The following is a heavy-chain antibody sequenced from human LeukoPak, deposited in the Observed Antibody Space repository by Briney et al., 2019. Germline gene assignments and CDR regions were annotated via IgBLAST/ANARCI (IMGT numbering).Heavy chain of an antibody. V-gene: IGHV4-28*05. Sequence: SSDTLSLTCVVSGFSISSSNWWGWIRQPPGRGLEWIGYVYYSGAIYYNPPLKSRVTMSVDTSKNQVSLELSSVTAVDTAVYYCAKKPNSLYYFDYWGQGTLVTVSS. CDR2: VYYSGAI. D-gene: IGHD4-23*01. CDR3: AKKPNSLYYFDY. CDR1: GFSISSSNW. J-gene: IGHJ4*02.